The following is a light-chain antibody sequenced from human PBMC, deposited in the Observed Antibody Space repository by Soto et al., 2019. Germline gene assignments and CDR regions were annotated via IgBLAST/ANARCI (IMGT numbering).Light chain of an antibody. CDR1: QSVSSTY. CDR3: QQYGSSGT. Sequence: EIVLTQSPGTLSLSPGETATLSCRASQSVSSTYLAWYLQKPGQAPGLLLYGASNRASGIPDRFAGSGSGTDFTLTISRLEPEDFAVYYCQQYGSSGTFGQGTKVDI. V-gene: IGKV3-20*01. CDR2: GAS. J-gene: IGKJ1*01.